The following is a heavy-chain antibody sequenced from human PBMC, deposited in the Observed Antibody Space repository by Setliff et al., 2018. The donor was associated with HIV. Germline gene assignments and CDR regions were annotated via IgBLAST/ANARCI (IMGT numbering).Heavy chain of an antibody. D-gene: IGHD1-26*01. CDR3: ANLWEVGA. V-gene: IGHV3-7*03. CDR1: GLTFNRYW. J-gene: IGHJ5*02. Sequence: GGSLRLSCVASGLTFNRYWMSWVRQVPGKGLEWVSNTKYDGSESYYVDSVKGRFIASKDNARTSLYLEMSSLRVEDTAVYLCANLWEVGAWGQGTLVTVSS. CDR2: TKYDGSES.